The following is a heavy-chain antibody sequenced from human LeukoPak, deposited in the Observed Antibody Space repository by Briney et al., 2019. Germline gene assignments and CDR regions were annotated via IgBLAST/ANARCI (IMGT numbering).Heavy chain of an antibody. Sequence: KPSETLSLTCTVSGGSISSYYWSWVRQPAGKGLEWIGRIYASGNTNYNPSLKGRVTMTVDTSKNQFSLNLSSVTAADTAVYYCVRGRGSSWYYFDSWGQGTLVTVSS. CDR1: GGSISSYY. D-gene: IGHD6-13*01. CDR2: IYASGNT. CDR3: VRGRGSSWYYFDS. V-gene: IGHV4-4*07. J-gene: IGHJ4*02.